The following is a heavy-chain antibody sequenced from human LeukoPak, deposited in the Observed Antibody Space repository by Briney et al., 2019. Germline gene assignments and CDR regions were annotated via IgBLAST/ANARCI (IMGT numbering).Heavy chain of an antibody. V-gene: IGHV4-30-4*01. CDR1: GGSISSGDYY. CDR2: IYYSGST. Sequence: PSQTLSLTCTVSGGSISSGDYYWSWIRQPPGKGLEWIGYIYYSGSTYYNPSLKSRVTISVDTSKNQFSLKLSSVTAADTAVYYCARGGYSYGHPIDYWGQGTLVTVSS. CDR3: ARGGYSYGHPIDY. J-gene: IGHJ4*02. D-gene: IGHD5-18*01.